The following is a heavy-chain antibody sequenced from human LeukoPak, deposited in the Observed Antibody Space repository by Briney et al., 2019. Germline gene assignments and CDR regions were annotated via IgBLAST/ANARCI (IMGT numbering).Heavy chain of an antibody. CDR1: GYTFTGYY. CDR2: INPNSGGT. J-gene: IGHJ4*02. D-gene: IGHD4-17*01. V-gene: IGHV1-2*02. Sequence: ASVKVSCKASGYTFTGYYMHWVRQAPGQGPEWMGWINPNSGGTNYAQKFQGRVTMTRDTSINTAYMELSRLRSDDTAVYYCARRSEPSTVTTYFDYWGQGTLVTVSS. CDR3: ARRSEPSTVTTYFDY.